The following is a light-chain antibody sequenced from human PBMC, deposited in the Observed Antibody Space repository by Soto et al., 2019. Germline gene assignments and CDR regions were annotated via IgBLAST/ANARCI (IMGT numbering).Light chain of an antibody. CDR2: KVS. V-gene: IGKV2-30*01. Sequence: DVLLTESRLCVALTLGQPAPISCRPSQILVYSDGNTYLNWFQQRPGQSPRRLIYKVSNRDSGVPDRFSGSGSGTDFTLKISRVEAEDVGVYYCMQGTPSWTFGQGTKVDIK. J-gene: IGKJ1*01. CDR3: MQGTPSWT. CDR1: QILVYSDGNTY.